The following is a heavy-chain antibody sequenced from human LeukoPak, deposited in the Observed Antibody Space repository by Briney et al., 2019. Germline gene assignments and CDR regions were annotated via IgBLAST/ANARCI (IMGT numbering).Heavy chain of an antibody. Sequence: GASVKVPCKASGYTFTSYGISWVRQAPGQGLEWMGRIIPIFGTANYAQKFQGRVTITTDESTSTAYMELSSLRSEDTAVYYCARDCSSTSCSEDAFDIWGQGTMVTVSS. CDR1: GYTFTSYG. V-gene: IGHV1-69*05. D-gene: IGHD2-2*01. CDR3: ARDCSSTSCSEDAFDI. J-gene: IGHJ3*02. CDR2: IIPIFGTA.